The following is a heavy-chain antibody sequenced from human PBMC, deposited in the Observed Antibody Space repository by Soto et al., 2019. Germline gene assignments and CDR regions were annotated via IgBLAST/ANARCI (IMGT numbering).Heavy chain of an antibody. Sequence: PGESLKISCKGSGYSFTSYWIGWVLQMPWKGLEWMGIIYPGDSDTRYSPSFQGQVTVSADKSISTAYLQWSSLKASDTAMYYCARRGTRPAAAYYYYGMDVWGQGTTITVSS. D-gene: IGHD2-2*01. CDR2: IYPGDSDT. J-gene: IGHJ6*02. CDR1: GYSFTSYW. V-gene: IGHV5-51*01. CDR3: ARRGTRPAAAYYYYGMDV.